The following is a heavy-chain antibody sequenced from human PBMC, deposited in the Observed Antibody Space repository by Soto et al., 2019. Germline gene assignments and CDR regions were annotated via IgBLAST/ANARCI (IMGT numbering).Heavy chain of an antibody. CDR3: ARDSSQQLKGTTYYYGMDV. J-gene: IGHJ6*02. CDR2: INPNSGGT. V-gene: IGHV1-2*04. CDR1: GYTFTGYY. D-gene: IGHD6-13*01. Sequence: ASVKVSCKASGYTFTGYYMHWVRQAPGQGLEWMGWINPNSGGTNYAQKFQGWVTMTRDTSISTAYMELSRLRSDDTAVYYCARDSSQQLKGTTYYYGMDVWGQGTTVTVSS.